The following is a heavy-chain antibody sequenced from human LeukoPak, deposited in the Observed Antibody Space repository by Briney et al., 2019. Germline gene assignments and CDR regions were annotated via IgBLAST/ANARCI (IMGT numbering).Heavy chain of an antibody. Sequence: SETLSPTCTVSGYSISSGYYWGWIRQPPGKGLEWIGSIYHSGSTYYNPSLKSRVTISVDTSKNQFSLKLSSVTAADTAVYYCARDGGSYSSSRWFDPWGQGTLVTVSS. CDR1: GYSISSGYY. V-gene: IGHV4-38-2*02. CDR2: IYHSGST. J-gene: IGHJ5*02. D-gene: IGHD6-13*01. CDR3: ARDGGSYSSSRWFDP.